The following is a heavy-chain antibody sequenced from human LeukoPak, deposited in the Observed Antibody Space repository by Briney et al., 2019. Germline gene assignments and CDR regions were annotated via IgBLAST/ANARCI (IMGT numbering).Heavy chain of an antibody. J-gene: IGHJ4*02. CDR3: ARGWYYYDSSGYYYYFDY. Sequence: SVKVSCKASGYTFTSYGISWVRQAPGQGLEWMGRIIPILGIANYAQKFQGRVTITADKSTSTAYMELSSQRSEDTAVYYCARGWYYYDSSGYYYYFDYWGQGTLVTVSS. CDR1: GYTFTSYG. CDR2: IIPILGIA. D-gene: IGHD3-22*01. V-gene: IGHV1-69*04.